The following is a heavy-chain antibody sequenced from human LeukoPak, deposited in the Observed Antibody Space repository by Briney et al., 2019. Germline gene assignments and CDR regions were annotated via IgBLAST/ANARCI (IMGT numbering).Heavy chain of an antibody. CDR1: GFTFSSYS. V-gene: IGHV3-21*01. Sequence: PGGSLRLSCAASGFTFSSYSMNWVRQAPGKGLEWVSSISSSSSYIYYADSVKGRFTISRDNAKNSLYLQMNSLRAEDTAVYCCAGGMVRGVITHYYYYMDVWGKGTTVTVSS. J-gene: IGHJ6*03. CDR3: AGGMVRGVITHYYYYMDV. CDR2: ISSSSSYI. D-gene: IGHD3-10*01.